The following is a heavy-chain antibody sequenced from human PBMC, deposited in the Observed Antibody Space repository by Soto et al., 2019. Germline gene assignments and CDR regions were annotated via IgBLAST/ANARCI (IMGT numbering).Heavy chain of an antibody. Sequence: HPGGSLRLSCSASGFTFSVYTMNWVRQAPGKGLEWVSGIYGSGDSTFYADSVTGRLTISRDNSKDTVYLQMNSLTAEDMAVYFCVRGVGNCYHGMDVWGQGTTVTVSS. J-gene: IGHJ6*02. D-gene: IGHD3-10*01. CDR1: GFTFSVYT. V-gene: IGHV3-23*01. CDR3: VRGVGNCYHGMDV. CDR2: IYGSGDST.